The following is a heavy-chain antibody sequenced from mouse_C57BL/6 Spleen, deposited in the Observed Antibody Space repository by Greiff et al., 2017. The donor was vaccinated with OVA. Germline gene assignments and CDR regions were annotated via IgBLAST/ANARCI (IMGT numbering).Heavy chain of an antibody. D-gene: IGHD1-1*01. Sequence: GAEGGRGGAAGTRSWNASGYTFTDYEMHWVKQTPVHGLEWIGAIDPETGGTAYNQKFKGKAILTADKSSSTAYMELRSLTSEDSAVYYCTRPPFTTVVATGYFDYWGQGTTLTVSS. CDR2: IDPETGGT. J-gene: IGHJ2*01. CDR3: TRPPFTTVVATGYFDY. CDR1: GYTFTDYE. V-gene: IGHV1-15*01.